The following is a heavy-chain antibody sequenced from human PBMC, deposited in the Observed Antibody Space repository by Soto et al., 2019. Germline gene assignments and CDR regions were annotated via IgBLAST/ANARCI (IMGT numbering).Heavy chain of an antibody. J-gene: IGHJ5*02. D-gene: IGHD5-18*01. CDR1: GGSISNYY. CDR2: IFYSGST. CDR3: AKDSGYNYGYFRWFDP. V-gene: IGHV4-59*01. Sequence: PSETLSLTCTVSGGSISNYYWSWIRQPPGRRLEWIGHIFYSGSTNYNPALKSRVTISVDTSKSQFSLKLSSVTAADTAVYYCAKDSGYNYGYFRWFDPWGQGPLVTVSS.